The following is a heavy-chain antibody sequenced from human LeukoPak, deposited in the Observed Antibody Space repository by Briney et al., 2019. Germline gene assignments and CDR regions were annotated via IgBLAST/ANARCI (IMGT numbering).Heavy chain of an antibody. V-gene: IGHV4-39*01. CDR2: IYYSGST. CDR1: GGSISSSSYY. Sequence: PSETLSLTCTVSGGSISSSSYYWGWIRQPPGKGXXXXXSIYYSGSTYXNPSXXXXVTISVDTSKNQFSLKLSSVTAADTAVYYCARLTRASQYYFDYWGQGTLVTVSS. CDR3: ARLTRASQYYFDY. D-gene: IGHD5-12*01. J-gene: IGHJ4*02.